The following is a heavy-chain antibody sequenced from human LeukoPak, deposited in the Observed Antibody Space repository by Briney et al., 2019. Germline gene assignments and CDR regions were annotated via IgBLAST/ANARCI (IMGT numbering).Heavy chain of an antibody. CDR1: GYIFSIYW. Sequence: GESLKISCKGSGYIFSIYWIGWVRQMPGKGLEWMGIIYPGDSDTRYSPSFQGQVTISADKSISTAYLQWSSLKASDTGMYYCARSPGYYDSSGAGVDHDAFDIWGQGTMVTVSS. V-gene: IGHV5-51*01. CDR2: IYPGDSDT. J-gene: IGHJ3*02. D-gene: IGHD3-22*01. CDR3: ARSPGYYDSSGAGVDHDAFDI.